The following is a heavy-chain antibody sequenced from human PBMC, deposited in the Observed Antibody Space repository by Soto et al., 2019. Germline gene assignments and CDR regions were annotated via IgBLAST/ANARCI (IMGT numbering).Heavy chain of an antibody. V-gene: IGHV4-59*01. CDR2: VFYGGT. CDR3: ASYRGALYFES. J-gene: IGHJ4*02. CDR1: GRSMSSNY. D-gene: IGHD3-16*01. Sequence: GPEYASETLSLTCSVSGRSMSSNYWSWIRQSPDKGLEWLGYVFYGGTDYNPSLGGRVSMSVETSKSQFSLKLTSVTVADTAVYYCASYRGALYFESWGPGILVTVSS.